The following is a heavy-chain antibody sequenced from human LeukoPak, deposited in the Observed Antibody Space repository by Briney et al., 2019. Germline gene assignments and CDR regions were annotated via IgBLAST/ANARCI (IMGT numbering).Heavy chain of an antibody. Sequence: GGSLRLSRAASGFTFSSYWMSWVRQAPGKGLEWVANIKQDGSEKYYVDSVKGRFTISRDNAKNSLYLQMNSLRAEDTAVYYCARGILGGYCSSTSCPTVFDPWGQGTLVTVSS. CDR2: IKQDGSEK. J-gene: IGHJ5*02. CDR1: GFTFSSYW. CDR3: ARGILGGYCSSTSCPTVFDP. D-gene: IGHD2-2*01. V-gene: IGHV3-7*04.